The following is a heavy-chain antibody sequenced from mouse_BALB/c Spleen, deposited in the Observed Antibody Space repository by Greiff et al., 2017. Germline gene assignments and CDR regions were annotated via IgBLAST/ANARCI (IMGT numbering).Heavy chain of an antibody. J-gene: IGHJ3*01. CDR2: INPNNGGT. D-gene: IGHD6-1*01. CDR3: AREDRGKLGWFAY. V-gene: IGHV1-26*01. Sequence: EVKLMESGPELVKPGASVKISCKTSGYTFTEYTMHWVKQSHGKSLEWIGGINPNNGGTSYNQKFKGKATLTVDKSSSTAYMELRSLTSEDSAVYYCAREDRGKLGWFAYWGQGTLVTVSA. CDR1: GYTFTEYT.